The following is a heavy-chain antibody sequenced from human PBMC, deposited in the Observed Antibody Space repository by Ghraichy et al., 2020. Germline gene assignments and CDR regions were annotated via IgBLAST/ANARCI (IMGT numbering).Heavy chain of an antibody. J-gene: IGHJ4*02. D-gene: IGHD3-10*01. Sequence: GSLRLSCTVSGGSISSYYWSWIRQPPGKGLEWIGYIYYSGSTNYNPSLKSRVTISVDTSKNQFSLKLSSVTAADTAVYYCAREDYYGSGSYPHWGQGTLVTVSS. CDR1: GGSISSYY. V-gene: IGHV4-59*01. CDR2: IYYSGST. CDR3: AREDYYGSGSYPH.